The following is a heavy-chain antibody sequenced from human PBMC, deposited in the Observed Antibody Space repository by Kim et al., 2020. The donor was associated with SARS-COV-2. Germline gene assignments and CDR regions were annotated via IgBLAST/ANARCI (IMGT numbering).Heavy chain of an antibody. Sequence: GESLKISCQGSGYSFTSYWIGWVRQVPGKGLEWMGIIYPHDSDIRFSPSFQGQVTISADKSLNTAYLQWSSLKASDTAMYYCVRCSGGSCYYDHWGQGTLVTVSS. CDR1: GYSFTSYW. J-gene: IGHJ4*02. V-gene: IGHV5-51*01. CDR2: IYPHDSDI. CDR3: VRCSGGSCYYDH. D-gene: IGHD2-15*01.